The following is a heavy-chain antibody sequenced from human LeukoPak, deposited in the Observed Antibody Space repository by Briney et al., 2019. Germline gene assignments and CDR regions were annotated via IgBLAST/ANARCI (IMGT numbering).Heavy chain of an antibody. CDR1: GFTFSSYG. D-gene: IGHD6-6*01. V-gene: IGHV3-30*02. CDR2: IRYDGSNK. Sequence: GGSLRLSCAASGFTFSSYGMHWVRQAPGKGLEWVAFIRYDGSNKYYADSVKGRFTISRDNSKNTLYLQMNSLRAEDTAVYYCAKDVYSSSSGYFDYWGQGTLVTVSS. CDR3: AKDVYSSSSGYFDY. J-gene: IGHJ4*02.